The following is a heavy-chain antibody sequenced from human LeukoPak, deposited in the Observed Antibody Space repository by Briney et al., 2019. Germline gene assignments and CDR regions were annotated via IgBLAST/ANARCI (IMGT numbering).Heavy chain of an antibody. Sequence: SETLSLTCTVSGDSMSNGSYYWSWLRQHPGKGLEWIGYIYNSGSTYYNPSLKSRVTISVDTSKNQFSLKLSSVTAADTAVYYCARVIYYGSGSHYYGMDVWGQGTTVTVPS. CDR2: IYNSGST. CDR3: ARVIYYGSGSHYYGMDV. CDR1: GDSMSNGSYY. V-gene: IGHV4-31*03. D-gene: IGHD3-10*01. J-gene: IGHJ6*02.